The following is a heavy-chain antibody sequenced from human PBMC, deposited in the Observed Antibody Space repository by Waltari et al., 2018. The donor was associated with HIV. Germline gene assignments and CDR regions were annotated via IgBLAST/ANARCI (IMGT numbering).Heavy chain of an antibody. D-gene: IGHD2-15*01. CDR1: GFNFSSYW. CDR3: VREGRCYCFDY. Sequence: EVQLEESGGGLVQPGGSLRLSCAVSGFNFSSYWMSWVRQVPGKGLEWVANIKYDGSEVFYAVSVKGRFTISRDNEKKVIYLQMNSLRGEDTALYQCVREGRCYCFDYWGQGTLVSVSS. V-gene: IGHV3-7*01. CDR2: IKYDGSEV. J-gene: IGHJ4*02.